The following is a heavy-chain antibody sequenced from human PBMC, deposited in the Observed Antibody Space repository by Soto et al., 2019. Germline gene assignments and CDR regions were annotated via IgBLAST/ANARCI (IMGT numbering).Heavy chain of an antibody. V-gene: IGHV4-34*01. D-gene: IGHD5-12*01. CDR1: GGSFSGYY. CDR3: ARGTVEMATIRAFDI. Sequence: SETLSLTCAVYGGSFSGYYWSWIRQPPGKGLEWIGEINHSGSTNYNPSLKSRVTISVGTSKNQFSLKLSSVTAADTAVYYCARGTVEMATIRAFDIWGQGTMVTVSS. J-gene: IGHJ3*02. CDR2: INHSGST.